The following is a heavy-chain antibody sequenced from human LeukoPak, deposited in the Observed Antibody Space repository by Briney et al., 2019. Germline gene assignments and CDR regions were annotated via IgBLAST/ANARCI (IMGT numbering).Heavy chain of an antibody. CDR2: IKQDGSEK. V-gene: IGHV3-7*01. CDR1: GFTFSSYW. Sequence: GGSLRLSCAASGFTFSSYWMSWVRQAPGKGLEWVANIKQDGSEKYYVDSVKGRFTISRDNAKNSLYLQMNSLRAEDTAVYYCARLDLKYYYGSSGYDYWGQGTLVTVSS. D-gene: IGHD3-22*01. CDR3: ARLDLKYYYGSSGYDY. J-gene: IGHJ4*02.